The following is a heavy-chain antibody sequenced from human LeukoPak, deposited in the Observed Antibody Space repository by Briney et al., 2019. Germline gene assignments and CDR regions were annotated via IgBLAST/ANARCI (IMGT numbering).Heavy chain of an antibody. Sequence: GGSLRLPCAASGFTFSSYNMNWVRQAPGKGLEWVSSISSSSSYIYYADSVKGRFTISRDNAKNSLYLQMNSLRAEDTAVYYCAELGITMIGGVWGKGTTVTISS. J-gene: IGHJ6*04. CDR2: ISSSSSYI. CDR3: AELGITMIGGV. CDR1: GFTFSSYN. V-gene: IGHV3-21*01. D-gene: IGHD3-10*02.